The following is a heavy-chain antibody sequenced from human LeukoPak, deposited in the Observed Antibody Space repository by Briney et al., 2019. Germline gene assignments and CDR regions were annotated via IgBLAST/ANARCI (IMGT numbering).Heavy chain of an antibody. CDR1: GVSISRYY. V-gene: IGHV4-59*01. J-gene: IGHJ6*03. Sequence: PSETLSLTCTVSGVSISRYYWSWIRQPPGKGLEWIGYIYYSGSTNYNPSLKSRVTISVDTSKNQFSLKLSSVTAADTAVYYCARGTVSMYYMDVWGKGTTVTISS. D-gene: IGHD5/OR15-5a*01. CDR3: ARGTVSMYYMDV. CDR2: IYYSGST.